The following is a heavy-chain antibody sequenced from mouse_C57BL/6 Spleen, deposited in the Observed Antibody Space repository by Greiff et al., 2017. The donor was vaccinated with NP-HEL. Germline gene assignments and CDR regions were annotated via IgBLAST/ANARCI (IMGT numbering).Heavy chain of an antibody. CDR2: ISNGGGST. V-gene: IGHV5-12*01. CDR3: ARHKRDGYYPFDY. CDR1: GFTFSDYY. D-gene: IGHD2-3*01. Sequence: EVKLVESGGGLVQPGGSLKLSCAASGFTFSDYYMYWVRQTPEKRLEWVAYISNGGGSTYYPDTVKGRFTISRDNAKNTLYLQMSRLKSEDTAMYYCARHKRDGYYPFDYWGQGTTLTVSS. J-gene: IGHJ2*01.